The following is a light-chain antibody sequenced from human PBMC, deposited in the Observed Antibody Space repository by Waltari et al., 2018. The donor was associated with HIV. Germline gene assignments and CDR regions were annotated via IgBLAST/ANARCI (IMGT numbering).Light chain of an antibody. CDR1: SSDVGSYNL. CDR2: EAD. V-gene: IGLV2-23*01. Sequence: QSALTQPASSSGAPGPSITIPCSAPSSDVGSYNLVSGYQHHPGKAPKLMIYEADKRPSGVSTRFSGSKSGNVASLTISGLQAEDEADYFCYSYARNTAVFGSETKVTVL. CDR3: YSYARNTAV. J-gene: IGLJ1*01.